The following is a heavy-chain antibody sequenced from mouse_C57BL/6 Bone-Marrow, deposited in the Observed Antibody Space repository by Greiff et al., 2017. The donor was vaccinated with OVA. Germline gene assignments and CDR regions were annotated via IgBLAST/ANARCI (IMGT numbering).Heavy chain of an antibody. CDR1: GYAFSSYW. V-gene: IGHV1-80*01. CDR2: IYPGDGDT. CDR3: ARESITTVVDWYFDV. J-gene: IGHJ1*03. D-gene: IGHD1-1*01. Sequence: VKVVESGAELVKPGASVKISCKASGYAFSSYWMNWVKQRPGKGLEWIGQIYPGDGDTNYNGKFKGKATLTADKSSSTAYMQLSSLTSEDSAVYFCARESITTVVDWYFDVWGTGTTVTVSS.